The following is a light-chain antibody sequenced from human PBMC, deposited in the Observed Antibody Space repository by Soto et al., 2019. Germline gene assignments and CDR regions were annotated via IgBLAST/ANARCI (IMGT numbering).Light chain of an antibody. J-gene: IGLJ7*01. V-gene: IGLV2-23*01. CDR2: EGS. CDR3: CSYAGSSTHAV. Sequence: QSALTQPASVSGSPGQSITISCTGTSSDVGSYNLVSWYQQHPGKAPKLMICEGSKRPSGVSNRFSGSKSGNTASLTISGLQAEDEADYYCCSYAGSSTHAVFGGGTQLTVL. CDR1: SSDVGSYNL.